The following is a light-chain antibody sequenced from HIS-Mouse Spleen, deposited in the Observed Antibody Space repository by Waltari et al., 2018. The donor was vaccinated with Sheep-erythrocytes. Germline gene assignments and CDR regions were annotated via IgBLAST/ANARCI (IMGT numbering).Light chain of an antibody. CDR1: SSDVGSYNL. CDR2: EGS. CDR3: CYYAGSSTCHVV. Sequence: QSALTQPASVSGSPGQSSTISCTGTSSDVGSYNLVSWYQQHPGKAPKRMIYEGSKRPSGVFTRFSGCKSGDTASLTISGLQEEDEDDDYCCYYAGSSTCHVVFGGGTKLTVL. J-gene: IGLJ2*01. V-gene: IGLV2-23*01.